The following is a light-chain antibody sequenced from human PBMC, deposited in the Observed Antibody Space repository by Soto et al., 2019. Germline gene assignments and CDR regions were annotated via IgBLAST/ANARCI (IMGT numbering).Light chain of an antibody. Sequence: QSVLTQPPSASGTPGQRVTISCSGSRSKIGSKTENWYQQLPGTAPKLLIYSNNQRPSGVPDRFSGYKSGTSASLANSGIQSEDEADYYCATWDDSLNGLFGTGTKVTVL. J-gene: IGLJ1*01. CDR2: SNN. CDR1: RSKIGSKT. CDR3: ATWDDSLNGL. V-gene: IGLV1-44*01.